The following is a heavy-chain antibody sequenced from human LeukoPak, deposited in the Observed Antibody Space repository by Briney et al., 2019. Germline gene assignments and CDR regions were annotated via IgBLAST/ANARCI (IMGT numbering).Heavy chain of an antibody. CDR3: ARERVVGATPVDY. V-gene: IGHV4-61*02. J-gene: IGHJ4*02. CDR2: IYTSGST. Sequence: SETPSLTCTASGGSISSGSYYWSWIRQPAGKGLEWIGRIYTSGSTNYNPSLKSRVTISVDTSKNQFSLKLSSVTAADTAVYYCARERVVGATPVDYWGQGTLVTVSS. CDR1: GGSISSGSYY. D-gene: IGHD1-26*01.